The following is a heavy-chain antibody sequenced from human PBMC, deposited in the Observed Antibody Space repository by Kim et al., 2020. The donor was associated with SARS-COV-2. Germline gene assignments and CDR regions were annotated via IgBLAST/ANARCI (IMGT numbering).Heavy chain of an antibody. CDR3: ARYGSAAGTVDDY. Sequence: SETLSLTCTVSGGSISSSSYYWGWIRQPPGKGLEWIGSIYYSGSTYYNPSLKSRVTISVDTSNNQFSLKLSSVTAADTAVYYCARYGSAAGTVDDYWGQGTLVTVSS. D-gene: IGHD6-13*01. CDR2: IYYSGST. J-gene: IGHJ4*02. CDR1: GGSISSSSYY. V-gene: IGHV4-39*01.